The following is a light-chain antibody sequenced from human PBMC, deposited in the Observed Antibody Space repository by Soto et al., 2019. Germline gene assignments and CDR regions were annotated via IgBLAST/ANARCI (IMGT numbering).Light chain of an antibody. J-gene: IGKJ3*01. CDR3: QQLNSYPVT. CDR2: AAS. V-gene: IGKV1-9*01. CDR1: QGISSY. Sequence: DIQLTQSPSFLSASVGDRVTITCRASQGISSYLAWYQQKPGKAPKLLIYAASTLQSGVPSRFSGSGSGTESTLTISSLQPEDFATYYCQQLNSYPVTFGPVTKVDIK.